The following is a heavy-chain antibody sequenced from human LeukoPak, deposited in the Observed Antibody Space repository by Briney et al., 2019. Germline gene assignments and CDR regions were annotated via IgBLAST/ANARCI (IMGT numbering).Heavy chain of an antibody. CDR1: GFTFSSYS. V-gene: IGHV3-21*01. CDR3: ARGDPYGDYGVPSDY. D-gene: IGHD4-17*01. J-gene: IGHJ4*02. Sequence: GGSLRLSCGASGFTFSSYSMNWVRRAPGKGLEWVSSIGSSSSYIYYADSVKGRFTISRDNAKNSLYLQMNSLRAEDTAVYYCARGDPYGDYGVPSDYWGQGTLVTVSS. CDR2: IGSSSSYI.